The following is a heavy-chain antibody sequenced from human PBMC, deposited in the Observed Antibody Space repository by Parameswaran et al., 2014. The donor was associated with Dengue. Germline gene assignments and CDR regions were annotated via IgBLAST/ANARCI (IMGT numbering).Heavy chain of an antibody. J-gene: IGHJ4*02. CDR3: AREETYYYGSRSHNFDS. CDR2: ISTSSTTI. D-gene: IGHD3-10*01. V-gene: IGHV3-48*01. Sequence: VRQAPGKGLEWVSFISTSSTTIYYSDSVKGRFTVSRDNAKNSVYLQMNSLRAEDTAMYYCAREETYYYGSRSHNFDSWGQGTLVTVSS.